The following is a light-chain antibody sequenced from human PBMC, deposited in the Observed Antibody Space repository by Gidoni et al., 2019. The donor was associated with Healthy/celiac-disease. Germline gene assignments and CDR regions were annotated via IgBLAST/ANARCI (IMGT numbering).Light chain of an antibody. J-gene: IGKJ4*01. CDR1: QSVSSY. CDR3: QQRSNWLT. Sequence: EIVLTQSPATLSSSPGERATLSCRASQSVSSYLAWYQQKPGQAPRLLIYDASNSAPGIPARFSGSGSGTDFTLPISSLEPEDFAVYYCQQRSNWLTFGGGTKVEIK. V-gene: IGKV3-11*01. CDR2: DAS.